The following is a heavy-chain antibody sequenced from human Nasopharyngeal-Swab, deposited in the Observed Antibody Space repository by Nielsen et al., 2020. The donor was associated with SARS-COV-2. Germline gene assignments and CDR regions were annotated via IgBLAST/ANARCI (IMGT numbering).Heavy chain of an antibody. CDR1: GFTFSSYS. CDR3: ARSGDCGGDCYYLDY. Sequence: GESLKISCAASGFTFSSYSINWVRQAPGKGLEWVSSISSSSSYIYYADSVKGRFTISRDNAKNSLYLQMNSLRAEDTAVYYCARSGDCGGDCYYLDYWGQGTLVTVSS. CDR2: ISSSSSYI. J-gene: IGHJ4*02. D-gene: IGHD2-21*02. V-gene: IGHV3-21*01.